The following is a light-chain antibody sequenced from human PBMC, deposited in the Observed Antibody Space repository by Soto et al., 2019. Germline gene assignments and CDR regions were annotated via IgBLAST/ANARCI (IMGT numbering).Light chain of an antibody. CDR3: QQYNSYPRWT. V-gene: IGKV1-5*03. CDR2: KAS. CDR1: QSISSW. Sequence: DIQMTQSPSTLSASVGDRVTITCRASQSISSWLAWYQQKPGKAPKLLIYKASSLESGVPSRFSGSGSGTEFTLTISSLQPDDFATYYCQQYNSYPRWTFGQGTKV. J-gene: IGKJ1*01.